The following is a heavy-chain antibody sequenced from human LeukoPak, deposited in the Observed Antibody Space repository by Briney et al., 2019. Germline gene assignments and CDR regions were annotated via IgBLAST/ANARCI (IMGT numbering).Heavy chain of an antibody. J-gene: IGHJ4*02. CDR3: ATTARHCSEY. V-gene: IGHV4-59*04. CDR2: IYYSGST. CDR1: GGSISSYY. D-gene: IGHD6-6*01. Sequence: SETLSLTCTVSGGSISSYYWSRIRQPPGKGLEWIGSIYYSGSTYYNPSLRSRVAISIDTSNNRFSLRLGSVTAADTAVHFCATTARHCSEYWGQGTLVTVSS.